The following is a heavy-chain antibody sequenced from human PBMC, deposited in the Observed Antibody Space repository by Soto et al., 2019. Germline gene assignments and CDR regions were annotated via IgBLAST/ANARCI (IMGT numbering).Heavy chain of an antibody. CDR2: ISYDGSNK. D-gene: IGHD3-10*01. CDR3: AKAPPLYGSGSRDY. V-gene: IGHV3-30*18. Sequence: QVQLVESGGGVVQPGRSLRLSCAASVFTFSSYGMHWVRQAPGKGLEWVAVISYDGSNKYYADSVKGRFTISRDNSKNTLYLQMNSLRAEDTAVYYCAKAPPLYGSGSRDYWGQGTLVTVSS. J-gene: IGHJ4*02. CDR1: VFTFSSYG.